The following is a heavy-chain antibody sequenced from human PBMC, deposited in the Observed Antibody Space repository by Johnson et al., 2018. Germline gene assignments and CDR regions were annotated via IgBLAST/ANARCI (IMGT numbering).Heavy chain of an antibody. J-gene: IGHJ4*02. V-gene: IGHV3-30*03. CDR2: ISYDGSNK. Sequence: QVQLVESGGGVVQPGRSLRLSCAASGFTFSSYGMHWVRQAPGKGLEWVAVISYDGSNKYYADSVKGRFNISRDNSKNTLFLQMNSLRPEDTAVYYCARVYYVGSGWYSGPPAHWGQGTLVTVSS. D-gene: IGHD6-19*01. CDR1: GFTFSSYG. CDR3: ARVYYVGSGWYSGPPAH.